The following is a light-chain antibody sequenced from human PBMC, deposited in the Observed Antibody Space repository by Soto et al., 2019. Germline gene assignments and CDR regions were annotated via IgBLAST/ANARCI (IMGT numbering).Light chain of an antibody. CDR3: QAYDYSLTASV. V-gene: IGLV1-40*01. CDR2: GNR. J-gene: IGLJ3*02. CDR1: SSNLGAGYA. Sequence: QSVLTQPPSVSGAPGQRVTISCTGNSSNLGAGYAVHWYQQLPGAAPKLVIFGNRNRPSGVPERFSGSKSGTSASLAITGLQAEDEADYYCQAYDYSLTASVFVGGTKLPVL.